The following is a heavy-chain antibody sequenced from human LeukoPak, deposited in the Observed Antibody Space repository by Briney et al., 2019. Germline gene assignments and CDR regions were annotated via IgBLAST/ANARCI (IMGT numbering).Heavy chain of an antibody. CDR3: AKGEHYYDSSGYRNYFDY. J-gene: IGHJ4*02. CDR1: GFTFDDYA. D-gene: IGHD3-22*01. V-gene: IGHV3-9*03. CDR2: ISWNSGSI. Sequence: GRSLRLSCAASGFTFDDYAMHWVRQAPGKGLEWVSGISWNSGSIGYADSVKGRFTISRDNAKNSLYLQMNSLRAEDMALYYCAKGEHYYDSSGYRNYFDYWGQGTLVTVSS.